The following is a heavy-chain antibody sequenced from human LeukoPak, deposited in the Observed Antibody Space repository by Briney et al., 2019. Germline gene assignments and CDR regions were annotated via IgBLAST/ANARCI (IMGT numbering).Heavy chain of an antibody. D-gene: IGHD1-1*01. V-gene: IGHV3-30-3*01. Sequence: PGRSLRLSSAASGFTFSSYAMHWVRQAPGKGLEWVAVISYDGSNKYYADSVKGRFTISRDNSKNTLYLQMNSLRAEDTAVYYCARELERRQNWFDPWGQGTLVTVSS. CDR1: GFTFSSYA. CDR2: ISYDGSNK. CDR3: ARELERRQNWFDP. J-gene: IGHJ5*02.